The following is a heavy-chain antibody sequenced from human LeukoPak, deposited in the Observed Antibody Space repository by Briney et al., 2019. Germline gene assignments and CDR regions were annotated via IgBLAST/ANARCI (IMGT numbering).Heavy chain of an antibody. V-gene: IGHV3-73*01. Sequence: PGGSLRPSCAASGFTFSGSAMHWVRQASGKGLEWVGRIRSKANSYATAYAASVKGRFTISRDDSKNTAYLQMNSLKTEDTAVYYCRGYYYDSSGYYLVDYWGQGTLVTVSS. D-gene: IGHD3-22*01. CDR3: RGYYYDSSGYYLVDY. J-gene: IGHJ4*02. CDR1: GFTFSGSA. CDR2: IRSKANSYAT.